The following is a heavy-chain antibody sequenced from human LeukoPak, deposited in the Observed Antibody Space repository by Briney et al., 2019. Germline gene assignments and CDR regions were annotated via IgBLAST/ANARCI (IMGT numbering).Heavy chain of an antibody. CDR1: GFTFSSYS. J-gene: IGHJ4*02. CDR2: ISSSSSYM. CDR3: ARAAQSITYYYDSSGYYCDY. V-gene: IGHV3-21*01. D-gene: IGHD3-22*01. Sequence: KSGGSLRLSCAASGFTFSSYSMNWVRQAPGKGLEWVSSISSSSSYMYYADSVKGRFTISRDNAKNSLYLQMNSLRAEDTAVYYCARAAQSITYYYDSSGYYCDYWGQGTLVTVSS.